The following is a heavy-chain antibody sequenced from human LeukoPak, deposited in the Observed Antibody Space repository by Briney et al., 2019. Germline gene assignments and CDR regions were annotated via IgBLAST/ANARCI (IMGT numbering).Heavy chain of an antibody. D-gene: IGHD5-18*01. V-gene: IGHV4-59*10. Sequence: PSETLSLTCAVYGGSFSGYYWSWIRQPAGKGLEWIGRIYTSGSTNYNPSLKSRVTMSVDTSKNQFSLKLSSVTAADKAVYYCARQLWLRGGVDYWGQGTLVTVSS. J-gene: IGHJ4*02. CDR1: GGSFSGYY. CDR2: IYTSGST. CDR3: ARQLWLRGGVDY.